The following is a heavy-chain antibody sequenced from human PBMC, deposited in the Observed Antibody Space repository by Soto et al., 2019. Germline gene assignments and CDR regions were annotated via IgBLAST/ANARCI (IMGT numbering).Heavy chain of an antibody. CDR2: IYNDGTYS. CDR1: GFIFKMYW. CDR3: TRGPRPTSTGTGAY. Sequence: GGSLRLSCAASGFIFKMYWMHWVRQSPGKGLVWISRIYNDGTYSDYADSVRGRFTISRDNVNDTLYLQMNNLRAEDSGLYYCTRGPRPTSTGTGAYWGQGTQVTVSS. V-gene: IGHV3-74*01. D-gene: IGHD3-10*01. J-gene: IGHJ4*02.